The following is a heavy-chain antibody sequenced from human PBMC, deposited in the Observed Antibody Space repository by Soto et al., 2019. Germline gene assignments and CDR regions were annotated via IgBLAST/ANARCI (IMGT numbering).Heavy chain of an antibody. V-gene: IGHV1-3*04. CDR3: AKGSHMWTPDY. D-gene: IGHD2-21*01. Sequence: ASVKVSCKASGYTFTDYAMHWVRQAPGQRLEWMGWISTGNGNTKYSQKFQGRVTITRDTSATTAYMELSSLRSEDTAVYYCAKGSHMWTPDYCGQGNLVTFSS. CDR2: ISTGNGNT. CDR1: GYTFTDYA. J-gene: IGHJ4*02.